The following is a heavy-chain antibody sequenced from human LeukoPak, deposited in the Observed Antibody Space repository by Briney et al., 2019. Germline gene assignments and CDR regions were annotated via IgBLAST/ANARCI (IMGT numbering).Heavy chain of an antibody. V-gene: IGHV4-59*12. J-gene: IGHJ4*02. CDR2: IYYSGST. CDR1: GDSMSDSY. D-gene: IGHD6-13*01. Sequence: SETLSLTCTVSGDSMSDSYWSWIRQPAGKGLEWIGYIYYSGSTNYNPSLKSRVTMSVDTSKNQFSLKLSSVTAADTAVYYCARDDYSSSWAFDYWGQGTLVTVSS. CDR3: ARDDYSSSWAFDY.